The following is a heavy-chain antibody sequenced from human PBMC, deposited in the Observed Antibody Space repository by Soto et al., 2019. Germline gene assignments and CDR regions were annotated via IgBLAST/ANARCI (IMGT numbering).Heavy chain of an antibody. Sequence: PSETQSLTCTVSGGSISSGGYYWSWIRQHPGKGLEWIGYIYYSGSTYYNPSLKSRVTISVDTSKNQFSLKLSSVTAADTAVYYCARDAITMVRGVITYYFDYWGQGTLVTVSS. D-gene: IGHD3-10*01. CDR3: ARDAITMVRGVITYYFDY. CDR1: GGSISSGGYY. V-gene: IGHV4-31*03. CDR2: IYYSGST. J-gene: IGHJ4*02.